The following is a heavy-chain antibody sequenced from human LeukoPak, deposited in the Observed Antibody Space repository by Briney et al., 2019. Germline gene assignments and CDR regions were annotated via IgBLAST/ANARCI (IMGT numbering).Heavy chain of an antibody. D-gene: IGHD5-24*01. CDR1: GYTFTSYD. J-gene: IGHJ4*02. Sequence: GASVKVSCKASGYTFTSYDINWVRQATGQGLEWMGWMNPNSGNTGYAQKSQGRVTMTRNTSISTAYMELSSLRSEDTAVYYCARAAMNLDGYNWWYFDYWGQGTLVTVSS. V-gene: IGHV1-8*01. CDR3: ARAAMNLDGYNWWYFDY. CDR2: MNPNSGNT.